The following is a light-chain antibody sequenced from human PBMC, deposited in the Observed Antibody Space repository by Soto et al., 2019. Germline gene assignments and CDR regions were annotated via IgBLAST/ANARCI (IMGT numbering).Light chain of an antibody. CDR3: QQYVNLPT. CDR1: QGIRNY. Sequence: IQMTQSPSSLSASVGDRVTITCRASQGIRNYLAWYQQKPGEVPKLLIYDASNLEAGVPSRFRGSRSGTDFTFTISRLQPDDVATYYCQQYVNLPTFGHGTRLEIK. CDR2: DAS. V-gene: IGKV1-33*01. J-gene: IGKJ5*01.